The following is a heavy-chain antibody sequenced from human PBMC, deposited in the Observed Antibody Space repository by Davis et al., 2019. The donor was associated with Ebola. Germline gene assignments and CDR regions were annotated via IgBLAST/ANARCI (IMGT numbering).Heavy chain of an antibody. J-gene: IGHJ5*02. CDR2: IYYSGST. D-gene: IGHD3-22*01. CDR1: GGSISSSSYY. CDR3: ARLFDDSSGYYYQHWFDP. V-gene: IGHV4-39*01. Sequence: MPSETLSLTCTVSGGSISSSSYYWGWIRQPPGKGLEWIGIIYYSGSTYYNPSLKSRVTISVDTSKNQFSLKLSSVTAADTAVYYCARLFDDSSGYYYQHWFDPWGQGTLVTVSS.